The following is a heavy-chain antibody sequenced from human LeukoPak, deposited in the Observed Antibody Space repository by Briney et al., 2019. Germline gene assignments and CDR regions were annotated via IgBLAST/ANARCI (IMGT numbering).Heavy chain of an antibody. D-gene: IGHD3-16*01. J-gene: IGHJ4*02. CDR1: GFTFSSYA. V-gene: IGHV3-23*01. CDR2: LSGGGEYT. Sequence: PGGSLRLSCAASGFTFSSYAMSWVRQAPGKGLEWVSALSGGGEYTYSADSVKGRFTISRDNSKNMLYLQVNSLRAEDTAVYYCATITYFDYIWGRFVSWGQGTLVTVSS. CDR3: ATITYFDYIWGRFVS.